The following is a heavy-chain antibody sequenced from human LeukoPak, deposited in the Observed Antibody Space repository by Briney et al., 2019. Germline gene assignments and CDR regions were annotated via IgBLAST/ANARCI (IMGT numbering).Heavy chain of an antibody. CDR3: VRGHLYANP. CDR2: IKQDGTEK. D-gene: IGHD2-2*01. Sequence: GGSLRLSCAASGFTFSGYWMSWVRQAPGKGLEWVANIKQDGTEKDYVDSVRGRFSISRDNAKNSLYLQMDSLRAEDTAVYHCVRGHLYANPWGQGTLVTVSS. J-gene: IGHJ5*02. V-gene: IGHV3-7*05. CDR1: GFTFSGYW.